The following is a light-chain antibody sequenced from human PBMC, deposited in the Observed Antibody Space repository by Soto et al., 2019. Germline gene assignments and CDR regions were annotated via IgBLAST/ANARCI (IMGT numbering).Light chain of an antibody. Sequence: ETVLTQSPGTLSLSPGERVTLSCRASQNINSSYLAWYQQKPGQSPRLLIYGASSRATGIPDRFSGSGSGTDFTRTISRLEPEDFAVYYYQQYDTSLTFGGGTKVEIK. CDR1: QNINSSY. V-gene: IGKV3-20*01. J-gene: IGKJ4*01. CDR3: QQYDTSLT. CDR2: GAS.